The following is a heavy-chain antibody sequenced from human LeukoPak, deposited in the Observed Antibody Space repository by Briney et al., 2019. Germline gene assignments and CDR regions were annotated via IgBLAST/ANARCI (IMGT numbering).Heavy chain of an antibody. D-gene: IGHD3-22*01. J-gene: IGHJ5*02. CDR3: ARVTILDYDSSGYYSDNWFDP. CDR2: IYYSGST. Sequence: RPSETLSLTCAVSGGSISSGGYSWSWIRQPPGKGLEWIGYIYYSGSTYYNPSLKSRVTISVDTSKNQFSLKLSSVTAADTAVYYCARVTILDYDSSGYYSDNWFDPWGQGTLVTVSS. V-gene: IGHV4-30-4*07. CDR1: GGSISSGGYS.